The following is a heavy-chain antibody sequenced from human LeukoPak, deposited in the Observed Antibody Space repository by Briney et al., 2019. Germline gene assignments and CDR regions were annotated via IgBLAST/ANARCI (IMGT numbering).Heavy chain of an antibody. D-gene: IGHD3-22*01. Sequence: PSETLSLTCSVSGGSIYNSAYHWGWIRQPPGKGLEWIGSIYYSRSTYYNPSLKSRVTISVHTSKNQFSLKLSSVTAADTAVYYCARPGEVYYYDSSGYPAHYFDYWGQGTLVTVSS. CDR1: GGSIYNSAYH. CDR2: IYYSRST. V-gene: IGHV4-39*01. CDR3: ARPGEVYYYDSSGYPAHYFDY. J-gene: IGHJ4*02.